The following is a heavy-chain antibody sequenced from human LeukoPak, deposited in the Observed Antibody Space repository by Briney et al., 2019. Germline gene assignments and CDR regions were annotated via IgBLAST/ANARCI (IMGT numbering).Heavy chain of an antibody. Sequence: ASVTVSCTTSGYIFGHNGISWVRQAPGQGPEWMGWISAYYGDTKYAQKFQGRITMTRDTSTSTVYMELSSLRSEDTAVYYCARDGPVYASENYFDSWGQGTLVTVSS. CDR1: GYIFGHNG. D-gene: IGHD3-16*01. J-gene: IGHJ4*02. V-gene: IGHV1-18*01. CDR3: ARDGPVYASENYFDS. CDR2: ISAYYGDT.